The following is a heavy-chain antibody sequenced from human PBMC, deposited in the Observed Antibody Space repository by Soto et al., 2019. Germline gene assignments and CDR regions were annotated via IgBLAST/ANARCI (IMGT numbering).Heavy chain of an antibody. D-gene: IGHD1-1*01. V-gene: IGHV1-18*01. CDR1: GYTFTSYG. CDR2: ISAYNGNT. J-gene: IGHJ4*02. Sequence: QVQLVQSGAEVKKPGASVKVSCKASGYTFTSYGISWVRQAPGQGLEWMGWISAYNGNTNYAQKLQGRVTMTTDTSTSTADVAVRSLRSDDAAVDYCAREGGEVQLERPGGFDYWGQGTLVTVSS. CDR3: AREGGEVQLERPGGFDY.